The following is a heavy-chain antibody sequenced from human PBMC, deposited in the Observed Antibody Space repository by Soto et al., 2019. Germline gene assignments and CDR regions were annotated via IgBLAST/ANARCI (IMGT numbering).Heavy chain of an antibody. CDR1: GGSISSSNW. J-gene: IGHJ6*02. V-gene: IGHV4-4*02. D-gene: IGHD6-25*01. CDR3: ARTAAMYYYYYGMDV. CDR2: IYHSGST. Sequence: SETLSLTCAVSGGSISSSNWWSWVRQPPGKGLEWIGEIYHSGSTNYNPSLKSRVTISVDKSKNQFSLKLSSVTAADTAVYYCARTAAMYYYYYGMDVWGQGTTVTVSS.